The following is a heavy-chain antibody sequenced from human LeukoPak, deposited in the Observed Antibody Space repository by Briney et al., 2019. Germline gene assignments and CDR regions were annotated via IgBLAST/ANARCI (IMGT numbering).Heavy chain of an antibody. V-gene: IGHV3-15*01. CDR3: TTDRSGYEMFGY. J-gene: IGHJ4*02. Sequence: GGSLRLSCAASGFTFTNAWMSWVRQAPGKGLEWVGRIKSKTDGGTTDYAAPVKGRFTISRDDSKNTLYLQMNSLKTEDTAVYYCTTDRSGYEMFGYWGQGTLVTVSS. D-gene: IGHD5-12*01. CDR1: GFTFTNAW. CDR2: IKSKTDGGTT.